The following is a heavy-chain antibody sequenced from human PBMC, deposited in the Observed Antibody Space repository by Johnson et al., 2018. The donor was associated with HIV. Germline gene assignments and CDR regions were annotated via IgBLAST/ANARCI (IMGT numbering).Heavy chain of an antibody. CDR1: GFTFNNAW. J-gene: IGHJ3*02. CDR3: AKGVPDAFDI. V-gene: IGHV3-15*01. CDR2: ITSKSDGGTT. Sequence: VQLVESGGGLVKPGGSLRVSCAASGFTFNNAWMNWVRQAPGKGLEWVGRITSKSDGGTTDYAAPVRGRFTISREDSKNTVYLQMNSLKTEDTAVYYCAKGVPDAFDIWGQGTMVTVSS.